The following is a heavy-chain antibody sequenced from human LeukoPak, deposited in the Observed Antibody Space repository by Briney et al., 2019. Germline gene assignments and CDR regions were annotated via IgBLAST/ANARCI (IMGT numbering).Heavy chain of an antibody. J-gene: IGHJ4*02. CDR1: GGSISSGSYY. D-gene: IGHD3-10*01. Sequence: SQTLSLTCTVSGGSISSGSYYWSWIRQPPGKRLEWIGYIYYSGSTYYNPSLKSRVTISVDTSKNQFSLKLSSVTAADTAVYYCARGSGGSGSHFDYWGQGTLVTVSS. CDR3: ARGSGGSGSHFDY. CDR2: IYYSGST. V-gene: IGHV4-30-4*08.